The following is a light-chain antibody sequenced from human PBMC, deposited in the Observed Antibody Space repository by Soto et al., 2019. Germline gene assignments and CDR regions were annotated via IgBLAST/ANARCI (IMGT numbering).Light chain of an antibody. Sequence: QSVLTQPPSVSGSPGQSVTISWTGTSSDVGSYNRVSWYQQPPGTAPKLMIYEVSNRPSGVPDRFSGSKSGNTASLTISGLQAEDEADYYCSSYAGSSTVVFGGGTKLTVL. CDR2: EVS. CDR1: SSDVGSYNR. V-gene: IGLV2-18*02. J-gene: IGLJ2*01. CDR3: SSYAGSSTVV.